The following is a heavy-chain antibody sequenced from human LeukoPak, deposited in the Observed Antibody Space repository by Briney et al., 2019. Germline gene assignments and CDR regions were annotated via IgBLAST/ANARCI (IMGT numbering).Heavy chain of an antibody. CDR2: ISSGGSTI. CDR3: ARAVGYSGFSDY. J-gene: IGHJ4*02. Sequence: GGSLRLSCAASGFTFSSYEMNWVRQAPGKGLEWVSYISSGGSTIYYADSVRGRFTISRDNAKNSLYLQMNSLRAEDTAVYYCARAVGYSGFSDYWGQGTLVTVSS. CDR1: GFTFSSYE. V-gene: IGHV3-48*03. D-gene: IGHD5-12*01.